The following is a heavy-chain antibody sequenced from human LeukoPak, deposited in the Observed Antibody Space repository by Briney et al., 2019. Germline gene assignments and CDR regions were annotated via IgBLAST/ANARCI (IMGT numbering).Heavy chain of an antibody. CDR1: GFALSSHW. CDR3: STTYYYDSSEGY. V-gene: IGHV3-15*01. Sequence: GGSLRLSCAASGFALSSHWMTWVRQAPGKGLEWVGRIKSKTDGGTTDYAAPVKGRFTISRDDSKNTLYLQMNSLKTEDTAVYYCSTTYYYDSSEGYWGQGTLVTVSS. D-gene: IGHD3-22*01. CDR2: IKSKTDGGTT. J-gene: IGHJ4*02.